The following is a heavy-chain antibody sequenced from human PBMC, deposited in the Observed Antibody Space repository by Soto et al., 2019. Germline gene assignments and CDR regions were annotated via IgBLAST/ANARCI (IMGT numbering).Heavy chain of an antibody. CDR1: GFSLSNSGES. J-gene: IGHJ4*02. Sequence: QITLEESGPAVVKPTQTLTLTCTFSGFSLSNSGESVGWIRQPPGKALEWLGLIYWNGIERYNPSLKRRLSITKDSSKTHVLLTVTNMDPVDTATYFCAHGDFLDFHYWGQGTLVTVSP. V-gene: IGHV2-5*01. CDR3: AHGDFLDFHY. D-gene: IGHD3-10*01. CDR2: IYWNGIE.